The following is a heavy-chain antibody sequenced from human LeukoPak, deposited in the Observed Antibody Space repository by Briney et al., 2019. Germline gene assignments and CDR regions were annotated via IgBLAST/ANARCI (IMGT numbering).Heavy chain of an antibody. CDR3: ARDRGPWGVLLWFGENRYGNAFDI. Sequence: SETLSLICAVYGGSFSGYYWSWIRQPPGKGLEWIGEINHSGSTNYNPSLKSRVTISVDTSKNQFSLKLSSVTAADTAVYYCARDRGPWGVLLWFGENRYGNAFDIWGQGTMVTVSS. J-gene: IGHJ3*02. D-gene: IGHD3-10*01. V-gene: IGHV4-34*01. CDR2: INHSGST. CDR1: GGSFSGYY.